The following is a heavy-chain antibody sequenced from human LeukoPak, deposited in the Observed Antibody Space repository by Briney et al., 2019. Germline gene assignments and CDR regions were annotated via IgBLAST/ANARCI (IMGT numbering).Heavy chain of an antibody. CDR2: ISTSGTTI. Sequence: GGSLRLSCAASGFTFSDYYMSWIRQAPGKGLEWVSYISTSGTTIYYADSVKGRFTISRDNAKNSLYLQMNSLRAEDAAVYYCARSYGGGIYYFDYWGQGTLVTVSS. CDR1: GFTFSDYY. V-gene: IGHV3-11*01. J-gene: IGHJ4*02. CDR3: ARSYGGGIYYFDY. D-gene: IGHD1-14*01.